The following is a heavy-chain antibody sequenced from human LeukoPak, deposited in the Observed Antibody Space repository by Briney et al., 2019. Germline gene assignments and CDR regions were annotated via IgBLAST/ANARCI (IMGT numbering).Heavy chain of an antibody. CDR1: GFAFESYA. Sequence: GGSLRLSCAASGFAFESYAMSWVRQAPGKGLEWISAINLNAGSKGYVDSLKGVFTISRDNARTTLYLQINSLRAEDTALYYCAREDSSGYLQSARDYWGEGTLVTVSS. J-gene: IGHJ4*02. V-gene: IGHV3-20*04. CDR3: AREDSSGYLQSARDY. D-gene: IGHD3-22*01. CDR2: INLNAGSK.